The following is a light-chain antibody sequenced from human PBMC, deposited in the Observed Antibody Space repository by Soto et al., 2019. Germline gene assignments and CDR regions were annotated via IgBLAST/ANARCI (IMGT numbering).Light chain of an antibody. J-gene: IGLJ3*02. CDR2: EVS. CDR1: SSDVGGYNY. V-gene: IGLV2-14*01. CDR3: QSYDSSLSGWV. Sequence: QSVLTQPASVSGSPGQSITISCTGTSSDVGGYNYVSWYQQHPGKAPKLMIYEVSNRPSGVPDRFSGSKSGTSASLAITGLQAEDEADYYCQSYDSSLSGWVFGGGTKLTVL.